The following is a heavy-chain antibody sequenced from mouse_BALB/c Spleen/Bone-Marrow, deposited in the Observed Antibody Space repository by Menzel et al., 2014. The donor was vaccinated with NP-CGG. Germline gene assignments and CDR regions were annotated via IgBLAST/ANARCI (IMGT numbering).Heavy chain of an antibody. CDR1: GYTFTSYW. CDR2: IFPSASYS. J-gene: IGHJ4*01. Sequence: QVQLQQSGAELVRPGASVKLSCKTSGYTFTSYWINWVKQRPGQGLEWIGNIFPSASYSNYNQKFKDKATLTVDKSSSTAYIHLTSPTSEESAVYYCTRGKGYTLDYWGQGTSVTVSS. V-gene: IGHV1-69*02. CDR3: TRGKGYTLDY.